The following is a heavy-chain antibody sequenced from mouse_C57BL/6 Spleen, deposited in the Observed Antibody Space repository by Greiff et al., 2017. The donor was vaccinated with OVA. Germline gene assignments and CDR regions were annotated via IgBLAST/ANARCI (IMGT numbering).Heavy chain of an antibody. D-gene: IGHD1-1*01. CDR1: GYSITSGYY. V-gene: IGHV3-6*01. Sequence: EVKLQESGPGLVKPSQSLSLTCSVTGYSITSGYYWNWIRQFPGNKLEWMGYISYDGSNNYNPSLKNRISITRDTSKNQFFLKLNSVTTEDTATYYCARGTTVVAEAGFAYWGQGTLVTVSA. J-gene: IGHJ3*01. CDR3: ARGTTVVAEAGFAY. CDR2: ISYDGSN.